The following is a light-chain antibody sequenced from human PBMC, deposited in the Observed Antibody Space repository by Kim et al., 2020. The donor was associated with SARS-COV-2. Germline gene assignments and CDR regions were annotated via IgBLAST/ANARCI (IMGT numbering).Light chain of an antibody. Sequence: ASVGDRVTVTCQASQDISNYLNWYQQKPGKAPEVLIYDASDLETGVPSRFSGSGSATYFTFTISSLQPEDIATYYCQQYDNLPWTFGQGTKVDIK. CDR3: QQYDNLPWT. CDR2: DAS. CDR1: QDISNY. V-gene: IGKV1-33*01. J-gene: IGKJ1*01.